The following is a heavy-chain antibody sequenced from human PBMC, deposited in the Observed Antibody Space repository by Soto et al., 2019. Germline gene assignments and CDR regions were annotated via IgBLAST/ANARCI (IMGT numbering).Heavy chain of an antibody. V-gene: IGHV1-46*03. CDR2: INPSGGST. D-gene: IGHD3-22*01. Sequence: ASVKVSCKASGSTFTSYYMHWVRQAPGQGLEWMGIINPSGGSTSYAQKFQGRVTMTRDTSTSTAYMELSSLRSEDTAVYYCARVPYYDSSGPFAFDIWGQGTMVTVSS. J-gene: IGHJ3*02. CDR3: ARVPYYDSSGPFAFDI. CDR1: GSTFTSYY.